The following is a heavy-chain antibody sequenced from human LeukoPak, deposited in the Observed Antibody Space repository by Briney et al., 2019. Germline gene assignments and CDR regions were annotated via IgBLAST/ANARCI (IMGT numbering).Heavy chain of an antibody. CDR1: GGSISSYY. CDR3: ARAITYYDILTGYYHYYYGMDV. D-gene: IGHD3-9*01. CDR2: IYYSGST. J-gene: IGHJ6*02. Sequence: PSQTLPLTCTVSGGSISSYYWSWIRQPPGKGLEWIGYIYYSGSTNYNPSLKSRVTISVDTSKNQFSLKLSSVTAADTAVYYCARAITYYDILTGYYHYYYGMDVWGQGTTVTVSS. V-gene: IGHV4-59*01.